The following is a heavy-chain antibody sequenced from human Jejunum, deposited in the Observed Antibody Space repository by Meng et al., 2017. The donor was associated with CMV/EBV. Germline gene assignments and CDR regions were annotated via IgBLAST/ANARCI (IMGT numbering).Heavy chain of an antibody. V-gene: IGHV3-23*01. Sequence: WAASGFTFSNSAMSWVRQAPGKGLEWVSGLSRDGESTYYADSVKGRFTISRDTSKNTLYLQMNSLKAGDTAVYYCAKVEATGSPFDNWGQGTLVTVSS. CDR2: LSRDGEST. D-gene: IGHD1-26*01. J-gene: IGHJ4*02. CDR1: GFTFSNSA. CDR3: AKVEATGSPFDN.